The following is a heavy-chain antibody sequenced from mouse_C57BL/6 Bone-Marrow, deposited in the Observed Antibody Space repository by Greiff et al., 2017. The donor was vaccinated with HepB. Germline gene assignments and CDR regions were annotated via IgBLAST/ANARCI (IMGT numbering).Heavy chain of an antibody. CDR3: ARGPYGSSYWYFDV. V-gene: IGHV5-17*01. CDR1: GFTFSDYG. D-gene: IGHD1-1*01. J-gene: IGHJ1*03. CDR2: ISSGSSTI. Sequence: DVMLVESGGGLVKPGGSLKLSCAASGFTFSDYGMHWVRQAPEKGLEWVAYISSGSSTIYYADTLKGRFTISRDNAKNTLFLQMTSLRSEDTAMYYCARGPYGSSYWYFDVWGTGTTVTVSS.